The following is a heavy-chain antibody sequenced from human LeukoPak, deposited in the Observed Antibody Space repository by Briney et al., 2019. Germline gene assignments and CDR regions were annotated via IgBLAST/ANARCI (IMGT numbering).Heavy chain of an antibody. CDR1: GYTFTNYG. CDR3: ARGVAAAGRDEDY. J-gene: IGHJ4*02. D-gene: IGHD6-13*01. CDR2: ISANNGNT. Sequence: ASVKVSFKASGYTFTNYGISWVRQAAGQGREWMGGISANNGNTNYAQKLQGRVIMTTDTSTSTAYMELRSLRSDDTAVYYCARGVAAAGRDEDYWGQGTLVTVSS. V-gene: IGHV1-18*01.